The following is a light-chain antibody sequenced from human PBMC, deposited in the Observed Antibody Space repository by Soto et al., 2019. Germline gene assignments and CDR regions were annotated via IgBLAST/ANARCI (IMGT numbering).Light chain of an antibody. CDR3: QSYDSSLSVWM. CDR1: SSNIGAGSD. Sequence: QAVLTQPPSVSGAPGQRVTISSTGSSSNIGAGSDVHWYQQVPGTAPKLLINGNTNRPSGVPDRFSGSKSGTSASLAISGLQAEDEADYYCQSYDSSLSVWMFGGRTKLTVL. J-gene: IGLJ3*02. V-gene: IGLV1-40*01. CDR2: GNT.